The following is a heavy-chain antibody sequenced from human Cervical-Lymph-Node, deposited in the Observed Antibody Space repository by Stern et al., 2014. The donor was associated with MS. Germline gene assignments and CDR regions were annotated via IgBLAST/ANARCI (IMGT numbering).Heavy chain of an antibody. V-gene: IGHV4-59*08. J-gene: IGHJ4*02. D-gene: IGHD6-6*01. CDR1: GGSTSSYY. CDR2: ISSSGGT. CDR3: ARGYTTSSGRPDY. Sequence: QVQLQESGPGLVKPSETLSLTCTVSGGSTSSYYWSWIRQPPGKGLEWIGYISSSGGTKYNPSLKIRFPISRDTPKNQFSLTLSSVTAADTAVYYCARGYTTSSGRPDYWGQGTLVTVSS.